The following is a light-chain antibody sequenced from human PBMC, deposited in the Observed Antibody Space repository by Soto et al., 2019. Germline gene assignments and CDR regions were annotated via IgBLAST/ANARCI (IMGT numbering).Light chain of an antibody. V-gene: IGLV2-11*01. CDR2: GVN. Sequence: QSALTQPRSVSGSPGQSVTISCTGTSSDVGRYNYVSWYQHHPGKAPKLMIYGVNERPSGVPDRFSGSKSGNTASLTISGLQAEDEADYFCSSYTRTNTRVFGGGTKVTVL. J-gene: IGLJ3*02. CDR1: SSDVGRYNY. CDR3: SSYTRTNTRV.